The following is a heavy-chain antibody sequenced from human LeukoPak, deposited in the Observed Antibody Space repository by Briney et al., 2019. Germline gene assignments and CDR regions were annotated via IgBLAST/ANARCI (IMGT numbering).Heavy chain of an antibody. D-gene: IGHD1-26*01. CDR1: GGSISSYY. CDR3: ARARYLSGSRDDALDI. CDR2: IYYSGST. J-gene: IGHJ3*02. Sequence: SETLSLTCTVSGGSISSYYWSWIRQPPGKGLEWIGYIYYSGSTNYNPSLKSRVTISVDTSKNQFSLKLSSVTAADTAVYYCARARYLSGSRDDALDIWGQGTMVSVFS. V-gene: IGHV4-59*08.